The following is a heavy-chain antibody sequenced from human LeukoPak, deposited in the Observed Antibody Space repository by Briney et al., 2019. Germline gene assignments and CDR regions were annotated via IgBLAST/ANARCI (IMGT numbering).Heavy chain of an antibody. CDR2: INHSGST. CDR1: GGSFSGYY. J-gene: IGHJ4*02. Sequence: KTSETLSLTCAVYGGSFSGYYWSWIRQPPGKGLEWIGEINHSGSTNYNPSLKSRVTISVDTSKNQFSLKLSSVTAADTAVYYCARDRWLQSRRGNFDYWGQGTLVTVSS. V-gene: IGHV4-34*01. D-gene: IGHD5-24*01. CDR3: ARDRWLQSRRGNFDY.